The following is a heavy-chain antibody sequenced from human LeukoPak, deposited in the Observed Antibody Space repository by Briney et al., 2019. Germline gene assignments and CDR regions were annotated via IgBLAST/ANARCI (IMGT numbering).Heavy chain of an antibody. Sequence: GGSLRLSCAASGFTFSSDWMSWVRQAPGKGLEWVANIKQDGSEKYYVDSVKSRFTISRDNAKTSLYLQMNSLRAEDTAVYYCARLAYYGSGSYYISAFDYWGQGTLVTVSS. V-gene: IGHV3-7*01. J-gene: IGHJ4*02. CDR3: ARLAYYGSGSYYISAFDY. CDR2: IKQDGSEK. D-gene: IGHD3-10*01. CDR1: GFTFSSDW.